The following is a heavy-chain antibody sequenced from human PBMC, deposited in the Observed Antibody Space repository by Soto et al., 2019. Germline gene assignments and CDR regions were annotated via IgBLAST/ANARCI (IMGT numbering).Heavy chain of an antibody. D-gene: IGHD5-18*01. CDR2: INPSGGST. Sequence: ASVKVSCKASGCTFTSYYMHWVRQAPGQGLEWMGIINPSGGSTSYAQKFQGRVTMTRDTSTSTVYMELSSLRSEDTAVYYCARDRTDTAMASYYYYGMDVWGQGTTVTVSS. CDR3: ARDRTDTAMASYYYYGMDV. CDR1: GCTFTSYY. J-gene: IGHJ6*02. V-gene: IGHV1-46*01.